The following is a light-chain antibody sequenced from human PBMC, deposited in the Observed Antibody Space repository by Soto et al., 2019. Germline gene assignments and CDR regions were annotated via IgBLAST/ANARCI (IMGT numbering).Light chain of an antibody. V-gene: IGKV3-15*01. Sequence: EILMTQSPSTLSVSPGERVTITCRASHTVSSSVTWYQQEPGQAPRLLIYGASTWAGGLPSRFSGSGSGTEFTLTISSLQSEDFAVYYCQHYTNLPLTFGGGTKVEIK. J-gene: IGKJ4*01. CDR3: QHYTNLPLT. CDR1: HTVSSS. CDR2: GAS.